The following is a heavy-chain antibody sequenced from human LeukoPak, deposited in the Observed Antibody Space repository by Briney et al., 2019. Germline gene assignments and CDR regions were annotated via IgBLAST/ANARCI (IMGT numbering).Heavy chain of an antibody. Sequence: SETLSLTCAVSGGSISSSNWWSWVRPPPGKGLEWIGEIYHSGSTNYNPSLKSRVTISVDKSKNQFSLKLGSVTAADTAVYYCARKYYYGSGSYYSGGYFDYWGQGTLVTVSS. J-gene: IGHJ4*02. CDR3: ARKYYYGSGSYYSGGYFDY. CDR2: IYHSGST. CDR1: GGSISSSNW. V-gene: IGHV4-4*02. D-gene: IGHD3-10*01.